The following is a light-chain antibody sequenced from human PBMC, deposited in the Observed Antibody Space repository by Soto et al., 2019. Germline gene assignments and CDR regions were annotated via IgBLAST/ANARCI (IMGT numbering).Light chain of an antibody. CDR2: AAS. CDR3: QQYGSSPA. V-gene: IGKV3-20*01. J-gene: IGKJ5*01. CDR1: QSVSSSY. Sequence: EIVLTQSPGTLSLSPGELATLSCRASQSVSSSYLAWYQQKPGQAPRPLIYAASRRATGIPDRFSGSGSGTDFTLTISRLEPEDFAVYYCQQYGSSPAFGQGTRLEIK.